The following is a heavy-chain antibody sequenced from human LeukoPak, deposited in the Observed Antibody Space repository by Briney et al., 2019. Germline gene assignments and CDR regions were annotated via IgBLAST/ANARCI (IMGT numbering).Heavy chain of an antibody. CDR2: IYYSGST. J-gene: IGHJ4*02. CDR3: ASTRLSMSYYFDY. D-gene: IGHD3-16*02. Sequence: SDTLSLTCTVSGGSISSVGYYWSWIRQHPGKGREWIGYIYYSGSTYYNPSLKSRVTISVDTSKNQFSLKLSSVTAADTAVYYCASTRLSMSYYFDYWGQGTLVTVSS. V-gene: IGHV4-31*03. CDR1: GGSISSVGYY.